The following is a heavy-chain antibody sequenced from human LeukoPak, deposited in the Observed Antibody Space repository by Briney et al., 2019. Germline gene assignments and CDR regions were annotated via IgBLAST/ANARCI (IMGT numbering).Heavy chain of an antibody. CDR2: INTDGTAT. V-gene: IGHV3-74*01. CDR3: ATKQWLAPPPDS. Sequence: PGGSLRLSCAASGFTFSKYWMLWVRQAPGEGLESVSRINTDGTATTYADSVKGRFTVSRDNADNTMFLQMNSVRDEDTAVYYCATKQWLAPPPDSWGQGTPVTVSS. J-gene: IGHJ4*02. CDR1: GFTFSKYW. D-gene: IGHD6-19*01.